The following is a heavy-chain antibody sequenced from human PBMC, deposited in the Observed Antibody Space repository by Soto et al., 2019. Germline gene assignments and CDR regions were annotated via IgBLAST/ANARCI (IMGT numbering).Heavy chain of an antibody. D-gene: IGHD2-15*01. CDR2: IYYSGST. J-gene: IGHJ3*02. Sequence: SETLSLTCTVSGGSVSSNSYYWSWIRQPPGKGLEWIGYIYYSGSTNYKPSLKSRVTISVDTSKNQFSLKLSSVTAADTAVYYCARGWVARTYDAFDIWGQGTMVT. CDR1: GGSVSSNSYY. CDR3: ARGWVARTYDAFDI. V-gene: IGHV4-61*01.